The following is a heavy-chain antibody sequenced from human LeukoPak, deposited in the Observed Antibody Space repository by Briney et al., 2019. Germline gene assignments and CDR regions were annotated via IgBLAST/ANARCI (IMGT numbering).Heavy chain of an antibody. CDR2: ISRNSGSI. V-gene: IGHV3-9*01. J-gene: IGHJ4*02. Sequence: GRSLRLSCAASGFTFDDYAMHWVRQAPGKGLEWVSGISRNSGSIGYADSVKGRFTISRDNAKNSLYLQMNSLRAEDTALYYCAKGVKYYGSGSYYNPLDYWGQGTLVTVSS. CDR3: AKGVKYYGSGSYYNPLDY. D-gene: IGHD3-10*01. CDR1: GFTFDDYA.